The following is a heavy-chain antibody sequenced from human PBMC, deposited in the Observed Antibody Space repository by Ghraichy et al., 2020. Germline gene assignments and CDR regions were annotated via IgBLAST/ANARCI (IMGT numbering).Heavy chain of an antibody. CDR1: GGSISSYY. CDR3: ARGDDYGDYLGYGMDV. D-gene: IGHD4-17*01. CDR2: IYYSGST. V-gene: IGHV4-59*01. Sequence: ESLNISCTVSGGSISSYYWSWIRQPPGKGLEWIGYIYYSGSTNYNPSLKSRVTISVDTSKNQFSLKLSSVTAADTAVYYCARGDDYGDYLGYGMDVWGQGTTVTVSS. J-gene: IGHJ6*02.